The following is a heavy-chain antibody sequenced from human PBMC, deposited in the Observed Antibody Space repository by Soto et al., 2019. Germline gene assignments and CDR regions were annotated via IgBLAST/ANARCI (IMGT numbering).Heavy chain of an antibody. Sequence: QVQLVQSGAEVKKPGSSVKVSCKASGGTFSSYAISWVRQAPGQGLEWMGGIIPIFGTANYAQKFQGRVTIPADESTSTDYMELSSLRSEDTAVYYCARGSNYYYDSSGYSVAFDIWGQGTMVTVSS. CDR2: IIPIFGTA. J-gene: IGHJ3*02. CDR1: GGTFSSYA. CDR3: ARGSNYYYDSSGYSVAFDI. D-gene: IGHD3-22*01. V-gene: IGHV1-69*12.